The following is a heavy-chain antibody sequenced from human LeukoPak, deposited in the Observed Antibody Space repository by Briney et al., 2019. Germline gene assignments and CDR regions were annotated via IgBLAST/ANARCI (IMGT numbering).Heavy chain of an antibody. Sequence: GGSLRLSCAASGFTFSSYSMNWVRQAPGKGLEWVSYISSSSSSIYYADSVKGRFTISRDNAKNSLFLQMNSLRAEDTAVYYCARGGAARPDYWGQGTLVTVSS. V-gene: IGHV3-48*01. D-gene: IGHD6-6*01. CDR1: GFTFSSYS. CDR3: ARGGAARPDY. CDR2: ISSSSSSI. J-gene: IGHJ4*02.